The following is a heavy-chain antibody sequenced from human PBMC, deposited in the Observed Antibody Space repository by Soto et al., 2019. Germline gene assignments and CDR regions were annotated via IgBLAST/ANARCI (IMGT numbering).Heavy chain of an antibody. J-gene: IGHJ4*02. V-gene: IGHV3-30*03. D-gene: IGHD3-10*01. CDR1: GFPFTTYG. CDR3: VGGQYYFDY. Sequence: ESGGGVVQPGRSLRLSCAASGFPFTTYGMHWVREGPGKGLEWVAVISYDGSNKYYADSVKGRFTMSRDNSKNTLYVQMNSLRPEDTALYYCVGGQYYFDYRGQGTLVTVSS. CDR2: ISYDGSNK.